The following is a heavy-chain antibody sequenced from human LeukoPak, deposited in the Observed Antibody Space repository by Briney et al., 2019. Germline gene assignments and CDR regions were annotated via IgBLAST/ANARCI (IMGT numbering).Heavy chain of an antibody. V-gene: IGHV4-59*01. Sequence: SETLSLTCTVSGVSISSYYWTWLRQPPGKGLEWIGYIYYSGSNNCNPSLKSRVTISLDTSKNEFSLKVNSVTAADTAVYYCARGHDAINDAFSAFDIWGQGTMVAVSS. D-gene: IGHD2-21*01. J-gene: IGHJ3*02. CDR3: ARGHDAINDAFSAFDI. CDR1: GVSISSYY. CDR2: IYYSGSN.